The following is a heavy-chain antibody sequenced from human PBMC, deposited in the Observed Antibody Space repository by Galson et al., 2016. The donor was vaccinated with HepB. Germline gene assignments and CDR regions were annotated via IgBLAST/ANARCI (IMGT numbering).Heavy chain of an antibody. D-gene: IGHD1-26*01. J-gene: IGHJ3*01. CDR3: VFGATGAFDF. CDR1: GFTFSGCS. Sequence: SLRLSCAASGFTFSGCSMNWVRQAPGKGLEWVSSISSSSTHIYYADSVKGRFTISRDNAKNSLSLQMNSLRADDTAVYYCVFGATGAFDFWGQGTMVTVSS. CDR2: ISSSSTHI. V-gene: IGHV3-21*01.